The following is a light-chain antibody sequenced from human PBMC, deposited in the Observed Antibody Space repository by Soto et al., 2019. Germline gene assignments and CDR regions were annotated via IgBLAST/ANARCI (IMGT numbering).Light chain of an antibody. J-gene: IGKJ1*01. CDR1: QSVSNR. CDR2: DAS. Sequence: IVMTQSPGTLSVSPGERVTLSCRASQSVSNRLVWYQRKPGQAPRLLIYDASTRATGMPGRFSGSGSGTEFTLTISSLQSEDFAVYYCQQYNNWPWTFDQGTKVEIK. V-gene: IGKV3-15*01. CDR3: QQYNNWPWT.